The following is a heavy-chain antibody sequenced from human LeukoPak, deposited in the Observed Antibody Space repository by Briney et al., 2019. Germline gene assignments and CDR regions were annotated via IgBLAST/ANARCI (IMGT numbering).Heavy chain of an antibody. D-gene: IGHD3-10*01. Sequence: GGSLRLSCGASGFNLSSYEMNWVRQAPAKGLEGVSYISSIGSTIYYADSVKGRFTISRDNAKNSLYLQINSLRAEDTAVYYCARDNDYYGSGSYYSGQNYMDVWGKGTTVTVSS. CDR1: GFNLSSYE. CDR2: ISSIGSTI. V-gene: IGHV3-48*03. J-gene: IGHJ6*03. CDR3: ARDNDYYGSGSYYSGQNYMDV.